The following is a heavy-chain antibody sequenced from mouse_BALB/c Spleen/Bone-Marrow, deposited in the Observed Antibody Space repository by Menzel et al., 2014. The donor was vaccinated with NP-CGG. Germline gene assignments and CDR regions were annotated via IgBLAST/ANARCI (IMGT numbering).Heavy chain of an antibody. V-gene: IGHV1-4*01. D-gene: IGHD2-2*01. CDR2: INPSTGYT. CDR3: ARYHYGYDGFAY. Sequence: VQLQQSGAELAKPGASVKMSCKASGYTFTSYRMHWVKQRPGQGLEWIGYINPSTGYTEYNQKFKDKATLTADKSSSTAYMQLSSLTSEDSAVYYYARYHYGYDGFAYWGQGTLVTVSA. CDR1: GYTFTSYR. J-gene: IGHJ3*01.